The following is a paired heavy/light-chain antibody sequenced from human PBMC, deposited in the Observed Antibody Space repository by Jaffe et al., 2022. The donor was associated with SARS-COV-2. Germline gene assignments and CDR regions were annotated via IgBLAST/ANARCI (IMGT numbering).Light chain of an antibody. CDR3: SSYAGSNNLV. CDR2: EVS. J-gene: IGLJ2*01. V-gene: IGLV2-8*01. CDR1: SRDVGGYNY. Sequence: QSALTQPPSASGSPGQSVTISCAGTSRDVGGYNYVSWYQRHPGKAPKLMIYEVSKRPSGVPDRFSGSKSGSMASLTVSGLQAEDEADYYCSSYAGSNNLVFGGGTKLTVL.
Heavy chain of an antibody. CDR2: ISSDGSKK. V-gene: IGHV3-30-3*01. J-gene: IGHJ4*02. D-gene: IGHD3-16*01. CDR1: GFTFSRYA. CDR3: ARDPNDYIWAFDY. Sequence: QVQLVESGGGVVQPGRSLRLSCAASGFTFSRYAMHWVRQAPGKGLEWVAVISSDGSKKYYADSVKGRFTISTDNSKNTLDLQMNNLRPEDTAVYYCARDPNDYIWAFDYWGQGTLVTVSS.